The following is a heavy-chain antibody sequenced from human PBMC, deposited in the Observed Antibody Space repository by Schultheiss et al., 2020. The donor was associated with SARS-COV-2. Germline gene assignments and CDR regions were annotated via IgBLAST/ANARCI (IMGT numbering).Heavy chain of an antibody. Sequence: GESLKISCAASGFTFSDYYMSWIRQAPGKGLEWVSYISSSGSTIYYADSVKGRFTISRDNSKNTLYLQMNSLRAEDTAVYYCAKDVGIAVAVSVDWGQGTLVTVSS. J-gene: IGHJ4*02. CDR3: AKDVGIAVAVSVD. CDR1: GFTFSDYY. CDR2: ISSSGSTI. D-gene: IGHD6-19*01. V-gene: IGHV3-11*01.